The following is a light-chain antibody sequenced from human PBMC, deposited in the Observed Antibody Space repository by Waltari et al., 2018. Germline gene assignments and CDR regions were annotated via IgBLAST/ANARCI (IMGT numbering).Light chain of an antibody. Sequence: IVLTQSPGTLSLSPGDRASLSCKASQSLGKNYLAWYQHKPGQAPMILIYGASSRAAGIPDRFSGSGSGTDFTLTISRLEPDDFAVYYCQQYASSVLYTFGQGTKLEIK. CDR2: GAS. CDR1: QSLGKNY. V-gene: IGKV3-20*01. CDR3: QQYASSVLYT. J-gene: IGKJ2*01.